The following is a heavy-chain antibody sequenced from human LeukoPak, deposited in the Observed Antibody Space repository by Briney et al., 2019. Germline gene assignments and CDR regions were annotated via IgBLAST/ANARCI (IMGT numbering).Heavy chain of an antibody. D-gene: IGHD1-14*01. CDR1: GVSFRGYY. CDR3: ARNHVGWFDP. CDR2: INHSGRT. V-gene: IGHV4-34*01. J-gene: IGHJ5*02. Sequence: PSEPLSLPCAVYGVSFRGYYWSWIRQPPGKGLEWIGEINHSGRTNHNPSLKSRVTISVDTSKNQFSLKLSSVTAADTAVYYCARNHVGWFDPWGQGTLVTVSS.